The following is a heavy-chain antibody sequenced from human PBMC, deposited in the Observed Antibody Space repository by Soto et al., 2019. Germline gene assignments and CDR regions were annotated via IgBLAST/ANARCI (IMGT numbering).Heavy chain of an antibody. CDR3: AGGMAGLDV. J-gene: IGHJ6*02. CDR2: INSDGSHT. Sequence: EVQLVESGGGLVQPGGSLRLSCAASGLSFNIYWMHWVRQVPGKGLVWLARINSDGSHTIYVDSVKGRFTISRDNDKNTVFLQMDSLRDEDTGVYYCAGGMAGLDVWGQGTTVTVSS. V-gene: IGHV3-74*01. CDR1: GLSFNIYW.